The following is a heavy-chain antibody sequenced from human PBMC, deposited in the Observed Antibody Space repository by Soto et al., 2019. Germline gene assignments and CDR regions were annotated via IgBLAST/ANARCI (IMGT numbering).Heavy chain of an antibody. CDR1: GFTFTSYA. CDR3: AGDRLRLGELSLIGDFDY. D-gene: IGHD3-16*02. Sequence: QVQLVESGGSVVQPGRSLRLSCEASGFTFTSYAMHWVRQAPGKGLEWVAVISYDGINEYYADSVKGRFTISRDNSKNTLFLQMGSLRVEDTAVYYCAGDRLRLGELSLIGDFDYWGQGTLVTVSS. V-gene: IGHV3-30*15. J-gene: IGHJ4*02. CDR2: ISYDGINE.